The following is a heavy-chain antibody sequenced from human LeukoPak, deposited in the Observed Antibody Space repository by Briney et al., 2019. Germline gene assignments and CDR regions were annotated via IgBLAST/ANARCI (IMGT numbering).Heavy chain of an antibody. CDR3: ARTLSYGDWDWFDP. CDR1: GGSISSYY. Sequence: PSETLSLTCTVSGGSISSYYWSWIRQPPGKGLEWIGYIYYSGSTNYNPSLKSRVTMSVDTSKNQFSLKLSSVTAADTAVYYCARTLSYGDWDWFDPWGQGTLVTVSS. J-gene: IGHJ5*02. V-gene: IGHV4-59*12. D-gene: IGHD4-17*01. CDR2: IYYSGST.